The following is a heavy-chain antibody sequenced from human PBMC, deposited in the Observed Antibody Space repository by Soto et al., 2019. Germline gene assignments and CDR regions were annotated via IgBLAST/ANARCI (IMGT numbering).Heavy chain of an antibody. V-gene: IGHV3-64*07. Sequence: EVQLAESGGGLVQPGGSLRLSCAASGFTFSKFGVHWVRQAPGKGPEFVSGISSTGASIFYADSVKGRVTISRDNSKNTVNLQMGSLKPEDTAVYYCARARIGAAGTKYYFDYWGRGTLVTVSS. J-gene: IGHJ4*02. CDR3: ARARIGAAGTKYYFDY. CDR1: GFTFSKFG. D-gene: IGHD6-13*01. CDR2: ISSTGASI.